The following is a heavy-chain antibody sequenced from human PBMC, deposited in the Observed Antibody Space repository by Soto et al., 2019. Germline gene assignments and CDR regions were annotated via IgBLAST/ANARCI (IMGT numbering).Heavy chain of an antibody. CDR3: ARQLNYYGSGDDAFDI. CDR2: ISSSSSYI. CDR1: GFTFSSYS. D-gene: IGHD3-10*01. J-gene: IGHJ3*02. Sequence: GGSLRLSCAASGFTFSSYSMNWVRQAPGKGLEWVSSISSSSSYIYYADSVKGRFTISRDNAKNSLYLQMNSLRAEDTAVYYCARQLNYYGSGDDAFDIWGQGTMVTVSS. V-gene: IGHV3-21*01.